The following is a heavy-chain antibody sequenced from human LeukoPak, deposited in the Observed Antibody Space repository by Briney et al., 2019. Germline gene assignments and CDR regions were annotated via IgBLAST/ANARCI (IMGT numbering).Heavy chain of an antibody. CDR1: EYTFTSYA. CDR2: INAGNGNT. J-gene: IGHJ4*02. D-gene: IGHD3-10*01. CDR3: ARVEDLLWFGELLY. V-gene: IGHV1-3*01. Sequence: ASVKVSCKASEYTFTSYAMHWVRQAPGQRLEWMGWINAGNGNTKYSQKFQGRVTITRDTSASTAYMELSSLRSEDTAVYYCARVEDLLWFGELLYWGQGTLVTVSS.